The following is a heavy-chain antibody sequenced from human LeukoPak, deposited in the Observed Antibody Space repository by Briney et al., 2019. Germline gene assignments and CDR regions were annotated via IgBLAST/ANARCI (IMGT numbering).Heavy chain of an antibody. Sequence: ASVKVSCKATGFTFTSSAMQWVRQARGQRLEWIGWIVVGSGNTNYAQKFQGRVTITADESTSTAYMELSSLRSEDTAVYYCARAESRGTYYDSSGYYHLIWGQGTMVTVSS. V-gene: IGHV1-58*02. J-gene: IGHJ3*02. CDR1: GFTFTSSA. D-gene: IGHD3-22*01. CDR3: ARAESRGTYYDSSGYYHLI. CDR2: IVVGSGNT.